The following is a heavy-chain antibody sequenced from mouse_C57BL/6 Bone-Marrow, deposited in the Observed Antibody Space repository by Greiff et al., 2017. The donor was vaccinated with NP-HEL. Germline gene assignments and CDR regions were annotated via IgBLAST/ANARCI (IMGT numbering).Heavy chain of an antibody. CDR1: GYTFTEYT. CDR2: FYPGSGSI. CDR3: ARNGDYFGSSYGYVDV. Sequence: QVQLQQSGAELVKPGASVKLSCKASGYTFTEYTIHWVKQRSGQGLEWIGLFYPGSGSIKYNEKFKDKATLTADKSSSTVYMDLSRLTSEDSAVYVCARNGDYFGSSYGYVDVWGTGTTVTVSS. D-gene: IGHD1-1*01. V-gene: IGHV1-62-2*01. J-gene: IGHJ1*03.